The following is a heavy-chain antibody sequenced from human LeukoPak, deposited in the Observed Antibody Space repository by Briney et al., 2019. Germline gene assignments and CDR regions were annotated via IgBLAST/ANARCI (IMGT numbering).Heavy chain of an antibody. V-gene: IGHV4-38-2*02. CDR1: GYSISSGYY. CDR2: IYHSGST. J-gene: IGHJ4*02. D-gene: IGHD3-3*01. CDR3: ARNTIFGVVSFDY. Sequence: KPSETLSLTCTVPGYSISSGYYWGWIRQPPGKGLEWIGSIYHSGSTYYNPSLKSRVTISVDTSKNQSSLKLSPVTAADTAVYYCARNTIFGVVSFDYWGQGTLVTVSS.